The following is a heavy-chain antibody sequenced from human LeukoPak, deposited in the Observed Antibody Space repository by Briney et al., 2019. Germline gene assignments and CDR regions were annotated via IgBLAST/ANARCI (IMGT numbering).Heavy chain of an antibody. V-gene: IGHV4-39*07. D-gene: IGHD6-19*01. CDR2: IFYSGST. Sequence: PSETLSLTCTVSGGSISTSNYYWGWIRQPPGKGLEWIGNIFYSGSTYYNPSLKSRVTISVDTSKNQFSLKLSSVTAADTAVYYCARMEQWLVVWRFDPWGQGTLVTVSS. CDR1: GGSISTSNYY. J-gene: IGHJ5*02. CDR3: ARMEQWLVVWRFDP.